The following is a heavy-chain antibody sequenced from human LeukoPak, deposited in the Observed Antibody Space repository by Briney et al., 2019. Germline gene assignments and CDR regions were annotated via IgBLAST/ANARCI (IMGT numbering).Heavy chain of an antibody. CDR3: ARDKGDYDTSGSLFIF. V-gene: IGHV3-23*01. CDR2: VSGNGFST. CDR1: GFTFSSYA. Sequence: GGSLRLSCAGSGFTFSSYAMSWVRQAPGKGLEWVSAVSGNGFSTYSADSVRGRFTISRDNSKTTLYLQMNSLSAEDTAVYYCARDKGDYDTSGSLFIFGGQGTLVTVSS. J-gene: IGHJ4*02. D-gene: IGHD3-22*01.